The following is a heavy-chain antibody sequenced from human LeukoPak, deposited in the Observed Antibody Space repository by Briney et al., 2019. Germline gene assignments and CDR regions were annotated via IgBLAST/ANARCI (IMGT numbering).Heavy chain of an antibody. CDR2: IYSGGST. CDR3: ARGIGGNSGFDY. J-gene: IGHJ4*02. V-gene: IGHV3-66*01. D-gene: IGHD4-23*01. CDR1: GFTVSSNY. Sequence: PGGSLRLSCAASGFTVSSNYMSWVRQAPGKGLEWVSVIYSGGSTYYADSVKGRFIISRDNSKNTLYLQMNSLRVEDTAVYYCARGIGGNSGFDYWGQGSLVTVSS.